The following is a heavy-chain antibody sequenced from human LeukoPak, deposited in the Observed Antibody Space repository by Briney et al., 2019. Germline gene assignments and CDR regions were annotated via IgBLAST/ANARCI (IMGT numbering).Heavy chain of an antibody. D-gene: IGHD6-13*01. CDR2: ISSSSSTI. Sequence: GGSLRLSCAASGFTFDDYSMNWVRQAPGKGLEWVSYISSSSSTIYYADSVKGRFTISRDNSKNTLYLQMNSLRAEDTAVYFCAKSGIAAAGTLASWGQGTRVTVSS. CDR1: GFTFDDYS. CDR3: AKSGIAAAGTLAS. J-gene: IGHJ5*02. V-gene: IGHV3-48*01.